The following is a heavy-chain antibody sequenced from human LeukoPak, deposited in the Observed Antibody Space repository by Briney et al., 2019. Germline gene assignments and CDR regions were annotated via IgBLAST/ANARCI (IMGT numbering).Heavy chain of an antibody. J-gene: IGHJ4*02. CDR2: ISSSGSTI. CDR3: ARWDYDILTGYRTNDY. V-gene: IGHV3-48*03. CDR1: GFTFSSYA. D-gene: IGHD3-9*01. Sequence: GASLRLSCAASGFTFSSYAMSWVRQAPGKGLEWVSYISSSGSTIYYADSVKGRFTISRDNAKNSLYLQMNSLRAEDTAVYYCARWDYDILTGYRTNDYWGQGTLVTVSS.